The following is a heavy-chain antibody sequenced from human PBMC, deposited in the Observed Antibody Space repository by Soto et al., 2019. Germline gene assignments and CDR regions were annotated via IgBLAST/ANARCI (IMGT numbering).Heavy chain of an antibody. CDR3: ARGSPAYYGMDV. D-gene: IGHD3-10*01. V-gene: IGHV4-59*01. CDR2: IYYSGST. J-gene: IGHJ6*02. Sequence: ESLKISCKGSGYSFTSYWISWVRQMPGKGLEWIGYIYYSGSTNYNPSLKSRVTISVDTSKNQFSLKLSSVTAADTAVYYCARGSPAYYGMDVWGQGTTVTVSS. CDR1: GYSFTSYW.